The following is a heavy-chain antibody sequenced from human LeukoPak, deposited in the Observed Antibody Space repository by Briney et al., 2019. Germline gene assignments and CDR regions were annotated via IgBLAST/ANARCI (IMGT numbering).Heavy chain of an antibody. D-gene: IGHD2-15*01. Sequence: GESLQISCKGSGYSFSNYWIGWVRQLPGKGLECMGIIYPGDSETRYSPSFQGEVTISADKSISTAYLQWSSLKASDTAMYYCARRLCSGGTCGFDYWGRGTLVTVSS. J-gene: IGHJ4*02. CDR1: GYSFSNYW. CDR3: ARRLCSGGTCGFDY. V-gene: IGHV5-51*01. CDR2: IYPGDSET.